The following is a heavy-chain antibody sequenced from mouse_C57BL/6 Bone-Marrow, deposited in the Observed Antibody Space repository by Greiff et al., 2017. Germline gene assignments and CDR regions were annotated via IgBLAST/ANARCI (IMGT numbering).Heavy chain of an antibody. CDR3: ARALLLRVFAY. CDR2: INTSSGYT. CDR1: GYTFTSYW. V-gene: IGHV1-7*01. D-gene: IGHD1-1*01. Sequence: QVQLQQSGAELAKPGASVKLSCKASGYTFTSYWMHWVKQRPGQGLEWIGYINTSSGYTKYNQKFKDQATLTADKSSSTAYMQLSSQAYEDASVYCCARALLLRVFAYWGQGTLVTVSA. J-gene: IGHJ3*01.